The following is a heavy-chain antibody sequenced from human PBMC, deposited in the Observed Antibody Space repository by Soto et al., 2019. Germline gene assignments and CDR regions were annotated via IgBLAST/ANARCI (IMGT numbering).Heavy chain of an antibody. D-gene: IGHD1-26*01. CDR1: GFTFSAFT. V-gene: IGHV3-23*01. J-gene: IGHJ4*02. CDR2: TSSTGGTS. CDR3: ANDRVGGTYPYYFVY. Sequence: PGGSLRLSCAASGFTFSAFTMSWVRQAPGKGLEWVSGTSSTGGTSSYADSVKGRFTISRDNTKNTLYLQMSSLRAEDTALYYCANDRVGGTYPYYFVYWGQGIVVTVSS.